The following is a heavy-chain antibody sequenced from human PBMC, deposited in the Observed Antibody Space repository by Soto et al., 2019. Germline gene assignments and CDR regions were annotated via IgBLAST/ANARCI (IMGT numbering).Heavy chain of an antibody. Sequence: GGSLRLSCAASGFTFDDYAMHWVRQAPGKGLEWVSVIYSGGSTYYADSVKGRFTISRHNSKNTLYLQMNSLRGEDTAVYYCARDRPYCSGGSCYSFDYWGQGTLVTVSS. V-gene: IGHV3-53*04. CDR3: ARDRPYCSGGSCYSFDY. CDR1: GFTFDDYA. J-gene: IGHJ4*02. D-gene: IGHD2-15*01. CDR2: IYSGGST.